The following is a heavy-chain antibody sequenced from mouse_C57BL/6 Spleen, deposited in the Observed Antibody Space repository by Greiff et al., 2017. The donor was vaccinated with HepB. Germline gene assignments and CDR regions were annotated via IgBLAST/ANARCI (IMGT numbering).Heavy chain of an antibody. CDR3: ARSDYGSSLAWLAY. D-gene: IGHD1-1*01. J-gene: IGHJ3*01. CDR1: GYAFSSYW. Sequence: QVHVKQSGAELVKPGASVKISCKASGYAFSSYWMNWVKQRPGKGLEWIGQIYPGDGDTNYNGKFKGKATLTADKSSSTAYMQLSSLTSEDSAVYFCARSDYGSSLAWLAYWGQGTLVTVSA. V-gene: IGHV1-80*01. CDR2: IYPGDGDT.